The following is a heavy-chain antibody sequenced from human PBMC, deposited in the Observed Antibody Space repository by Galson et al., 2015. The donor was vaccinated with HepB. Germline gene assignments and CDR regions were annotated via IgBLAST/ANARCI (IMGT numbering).Heavy chain of an antibody. J-gene: IGHJ3*02. Sequence: SVKVSCKASGFTFTSSAMQWVRQARGQRLEWIGWIVVGSGNTNYAQKFQERVTITRDMSTSTAYMELSSLRSEDTAVYYCAADPGYSSSFDAFDIWGQGTMVTVSS. CDR3: AADPGYSSSFDAFDI. CDR2: IVVGSGNT. CDR1: GFTFTSSA. V-gene: IGHV1-58*02. D-gene: IGHD6-13*01.